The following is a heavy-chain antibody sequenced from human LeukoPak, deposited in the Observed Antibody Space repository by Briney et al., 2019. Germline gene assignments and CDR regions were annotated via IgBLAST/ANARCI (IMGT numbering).Heavy chain of an antibody. V-gene: IGHV1-18*01. CDR2: ISAYNGNT. CDR1: GYTFTSYG. D-gene: IGHD6-19*01. Sequence: ASVKVSCKASGYTFTSYGISWVRQAPGQGLEWMGWISAYNGNTNYAQKLQGRVTMTTDTSTSTAYMELSSLRSEDTAVYYCASHMGEYSSGWFPDYWGQGTLVTVSS. J-gene: IGHJ4*02. CDR3: ASHMGEYSSGWFPDY.